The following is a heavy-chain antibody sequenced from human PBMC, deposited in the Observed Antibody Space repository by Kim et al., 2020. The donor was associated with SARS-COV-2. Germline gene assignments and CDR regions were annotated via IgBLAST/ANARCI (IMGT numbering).Heavy chain of an antibody. D-gene: IGHD2-15*01. J-gene: IGHJ4*02. Sequence: ASVKVSCKTSGHTFTRDSIHWVRQAPGQRLEWMGGIDCGNGNTKYSQKFQGRVTFTTDTSASTAYMELSSLGSEDSAVYYCLGGYYFDYWGQGPLVTVSS. CDR3: LGGYYFDY. V-gene: IGHV1-3*01. CDR1: GHTFTRDS. CDR2: IDCGNGNT.